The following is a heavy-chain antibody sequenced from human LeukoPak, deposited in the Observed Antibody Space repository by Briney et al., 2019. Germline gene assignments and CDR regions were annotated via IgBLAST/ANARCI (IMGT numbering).Heavy chain of an antibody. CDR2: IYWDDDK. CDR1: GFSLSTNGVG. D-gene: IGHD2-15*01. J-gene: IGHJ4*02. CDR3: AHLNRPTRYCSGGSCYLFDY. V-gene: IGHV2-5*02. Sequence: SGPTLVKPXQTLTLTCTFSGFSLSTNGVGVGWIRQPPGKALEWLALIYWDDDKRYSPSLKSRLTITKDTSKNQVVLTMTNMDPVDTATYYCAHLNRPTRYCSGGSCYLFDYWGQGTLVTVSS.